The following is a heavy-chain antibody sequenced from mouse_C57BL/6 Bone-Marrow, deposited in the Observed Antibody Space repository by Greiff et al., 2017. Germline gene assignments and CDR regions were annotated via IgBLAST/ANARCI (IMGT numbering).Heavy chain of an antibody. CDR1: GYTFTSYW. Sequence: QVQLQQSGAELVKPGASVKLSCKASGYTFTSYWMHWVKLRPGQGLEWIGYINPSSGYTKYNQKFKDKATLTADKSSSTAYMQLSSLTYEDSAVYYCARERAFPFFDVWGTGTTVTVSS. D-gene: IGHD3-3*01. CDR2: INPSSGYT. CDR3: ARERAFPFFDV. V-gene: IGHV1-7*01. J-gene: IGHJ1*03.